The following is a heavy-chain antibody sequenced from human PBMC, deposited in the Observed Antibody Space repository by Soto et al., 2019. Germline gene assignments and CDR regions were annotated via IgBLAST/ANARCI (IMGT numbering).Heavy chain of an antibody. CDR2: ISGGGGGT. CDR1: GFTFDDYA. Sequence: EVQLVESGGGLVQPGRSLRLSCAASGFTFDDYAMHWVRQAPGKGLEWVSGISGGGGGTYYADSVKGRFTISRDNSQNTLYLQKNSLRADDTALYICGKLSSVLVSYYGLDVWGQGTTVTVSS. J-gene: IGHJ6*02. V-gene: IGHV3-23*04. CDR3: GKLSSVLVSYYGLDV. D-gene: IGHD2-2*01.